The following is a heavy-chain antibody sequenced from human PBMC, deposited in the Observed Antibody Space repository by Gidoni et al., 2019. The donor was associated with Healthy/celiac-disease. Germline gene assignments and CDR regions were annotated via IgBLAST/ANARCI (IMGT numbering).Heavy chain of an antibody. J-gene: IGHJ4*02. Sequence: QVQLQQWCAGLLKPSETLSLTCAMSGPSFSGYYWSWIRQSPGRGLEWIAEITHTGSTNYKPSLRSRVTISVDASKNQFSLQLRSVTAADTAVYYCARGRYHDSSGFPYWGQGTLVTVSS. V-gene: IGHV4-34*01. CDR3: ARGRYHDSSGFPY. D-gene: IGHD3-22*01. CDR2: ITHTGST. CDR1: GPSFSGYY.